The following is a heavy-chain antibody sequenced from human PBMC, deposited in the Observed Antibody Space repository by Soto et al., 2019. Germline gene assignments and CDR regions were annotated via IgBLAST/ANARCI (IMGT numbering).Heavy chain of an antibody. Sequence: QLQLQESGPGLVKPSETLSLTCTASGGSISSSSYYWGWIRQPPGKGLEWIGSIYYSGSTYYNPCPKSPVPISVDTSKNRFSLTLSSVTAADTAVYYCARHTPAISISDHWGQGTLVTVSS. D-gene: IGHD2-15*01. J-gene: IGHJ4*02. CDR2: IYYSGST. CDR1: GGSISSSSYY. CDR3: ARHTPAISISDH. V-gene: IGHV4-39*01.